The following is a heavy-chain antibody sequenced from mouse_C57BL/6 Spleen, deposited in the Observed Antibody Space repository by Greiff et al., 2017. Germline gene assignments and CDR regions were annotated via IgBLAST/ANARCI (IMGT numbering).Heavy chain of an antibody. J-gene: IGHJ3*01. Sequence: EVQLMESGPGLVKPSPSLSLTCSVTGYSITSGYYWNWIRQFPGNKLEWMGYISYDGSNNYNPSLKNRISITRDTSKNQFFLKLNSVTTEDTATYYCARGDDGYYAFAYWGQGTLVTVSA. V-gene: IGHV3-6*01. CDR2: ISYDGSN. CDR3: ARGDDGYYAFAY. D-gene: IGHD2-3*01. CDR1: GYSITSGYY.